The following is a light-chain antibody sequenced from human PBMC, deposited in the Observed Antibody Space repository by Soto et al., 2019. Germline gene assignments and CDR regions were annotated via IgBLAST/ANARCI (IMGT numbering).Light chain of an antibody. Sequence: TCGAGQSISSYLNWYQQKPGKDPKLLIYAESSLQSGVPSRFSGSGSGTEFTLNISSLQPEELATYYCQQSYSTPITFGQGTRLEIK. CDR3: QQSYSTPIT. V-gene: IGKV1-39*01. J-gene: IGKJ5*01. CDR2: AES. CDR1: QSISSY.